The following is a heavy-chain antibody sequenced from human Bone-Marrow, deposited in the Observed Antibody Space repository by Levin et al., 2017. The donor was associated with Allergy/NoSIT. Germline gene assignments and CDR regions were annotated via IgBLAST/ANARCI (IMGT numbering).Heavy chain of an antibody. CDR1: GFTVSSNY. D-gene: IGHD2-21*01. Sequence: GGSLRLSCAASGFTVSSNYMSWVRQAPGKGLEWVSVIYSGGSTYYADSVKGRFTISRDNSKNTLYLQMNSLRAEDTAVYYCARDLGEDAFDSWGQGTMVTVSS. CDR3: ARDLGEDAFDS. J-gene: IGHJ3*02. CDR2: IYSGGST. V-gene: IGHV3-66*02.